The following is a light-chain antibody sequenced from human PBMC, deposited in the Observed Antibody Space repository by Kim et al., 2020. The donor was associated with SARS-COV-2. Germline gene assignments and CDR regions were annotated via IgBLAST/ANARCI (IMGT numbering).Light chain of an antibody. J-gene: IGKJ1*01. CDR2: GAS. Sequence: LSPGERATLSCRASQSVSSNYLAWYQRKPGQAPRLLIYGASSRATGIPDRFSGSGSGTDFTLTISRLEPEDFAVYYCQQYGSSFATFGQGTKVDIK. CDR1: QSVSSNY. CDR3: QQYGSSFAT. V-gene: IGKV3-20*01.